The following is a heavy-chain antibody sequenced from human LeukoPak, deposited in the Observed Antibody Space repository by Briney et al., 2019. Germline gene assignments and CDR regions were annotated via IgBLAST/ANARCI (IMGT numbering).Heavy chain of an antibody. V-gene: IGHV4-4*07. J-gene: IGHJ3*02. D-gene: IGHD6-13*01. CDR1: GGSISDYN. CDR2: IYTSGGT. Sequence: SETLSLTCSVSGGSISDYNWSWIRQPAGKGLEWIGRIYTSGGTNYNPSLKSRVTMSGDTSKNQFSLKLRSVTAADTAVYYCARDLGSSWSNDAFDIWGQGTMVTVSS. CDR3: ARDLGSSWSNDAFDI.